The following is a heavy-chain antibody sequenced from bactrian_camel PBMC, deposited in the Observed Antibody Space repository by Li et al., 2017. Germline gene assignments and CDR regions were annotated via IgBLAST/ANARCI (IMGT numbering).Heavy chain of an antibody. D-gene: IGHD1*01. CDR1: DNAGSRHC. CDR2: IDRRGKTT. V-gene: IGHV3S31*01. J-gene: IGHJ6*01. Sequence: DVQLVESGGGSVQVGGSLRLSCRISDNAGSRHCMGWFRQGSGEEREGVATIDRRGKTTHAESVKGRFTISQDNTNHTLDLRMEALKPEDTAMYYCAARRSASGAYCSVNRVPDYLSKGQGTQVTVSS.